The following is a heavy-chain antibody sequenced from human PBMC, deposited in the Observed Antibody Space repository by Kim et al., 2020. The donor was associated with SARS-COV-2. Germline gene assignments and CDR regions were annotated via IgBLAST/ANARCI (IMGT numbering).Heavy chain of an antibody. Sequence: DSVKGRFTISRDNSKNTLYLQKNSLRAEDTAVYYCARELQLWPRAGAFDIWGQGTMVTVSS. CDR3: ARELQLWPRAGAFDI. J-gene: IGHJ3*02. D-gene: IGHD5-18*01. V-gene: IGHV3-30*01.